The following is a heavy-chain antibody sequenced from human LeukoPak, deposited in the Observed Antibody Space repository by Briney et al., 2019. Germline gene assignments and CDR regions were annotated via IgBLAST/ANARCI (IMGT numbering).Heavy chain of an antibody. CDR2: IHYSGST. CDR3: ARVRDRSSYFYDLDY. J-gene: IGHJ4*02. CDR1: GGPISSYY. Sequence: SETLSLTCTVWGGPISSYYWSWIRQPPGKGLEWIGCIHYSGSTNYNPTLKSRVTISVDTSKNQFSLKLSSVTAADTAVYYCARVRDRSSYFYDLDYWGQGTLVTVSS. V-gene: IGHV4-59*01. D-gene: IGHD3-22*01.